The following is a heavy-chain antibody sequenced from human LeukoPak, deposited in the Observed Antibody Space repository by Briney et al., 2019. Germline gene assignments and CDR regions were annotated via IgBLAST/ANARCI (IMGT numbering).Heavy chain of an antibody. V-gene: IGHV4-34*01. CDR1: GGSFSGYY. Sequence: SETLSLTCAVYGGSFSGYYWSWIRQPPGKGLEWIGEINHSGSTNYNPSLKSRVTISVDTSKNQFSLKLSSVTAADTAVYYCARIQTKRIQLWWRTRREGGYFDYWGQGTLVTVSS. CDR3: ARIQTKRIQLWWRTRREGGYFDY. D-gene: IGHD5-18*01. J-gene: IGHJ4*02. CDR2: INHSGST.